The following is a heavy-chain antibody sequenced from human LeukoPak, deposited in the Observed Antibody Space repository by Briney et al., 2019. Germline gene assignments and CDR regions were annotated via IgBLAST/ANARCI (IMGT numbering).Heavy chain of an antibody. J-gene: IGHJ4*02. CDR1: GGSISSYY. Sequence: SETLSLTCTVSGGSISSYYWSWIRQPPGKGLEWIGYIYYSGSTNYNPSLKSRVTISVDTSKNQFSLKLSSVTAADTAVYYCARGYDSSGYYFDYWGQGTLVTVSS. V-gene: IGHV4-59*01. D-gene: IGHD3-22*01. CDR3: ARGYDSSGYYFDY. CDR2: IYYSGST.